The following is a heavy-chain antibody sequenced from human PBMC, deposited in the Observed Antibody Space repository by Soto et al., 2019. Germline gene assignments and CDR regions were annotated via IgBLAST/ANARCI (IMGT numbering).Heavy chain of an antibody. CDR3: ARYIYGQGFKA. CDR2: MRANSGDT. J-gene: IGHJ5*02. D-gene: IGHD3-3*02. V-gene: IGHV1-8*01. Sequence: ATGQGLEWIGWMRANSGDTGHAQKFQGRVSMTRDTSMSTASMELSSLRAEDTAVYYCARYIYGQGFKAWGQGTLVFVSS.